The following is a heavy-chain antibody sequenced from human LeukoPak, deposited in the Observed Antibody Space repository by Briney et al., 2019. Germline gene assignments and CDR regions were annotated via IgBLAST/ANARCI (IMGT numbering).Heavy chain of an antibody. CDR2: IYTGGGT. D-gene: IGHD4/OR15-4a*01. CDR1: GFTVSSSY. J-gene: IGHJ5*02. V-gene: IGHV3-66*01. Sequence: GGSLRLSCAASGFTVSSSYMIWVRQAPGKGLEWVSVIYTGGGTYYADSVKGRFTISRDNSKNTMFLQMNSLRAEDTAVYYCARGCSSWGQGTLATVSS. CDR3: ARGCSS.